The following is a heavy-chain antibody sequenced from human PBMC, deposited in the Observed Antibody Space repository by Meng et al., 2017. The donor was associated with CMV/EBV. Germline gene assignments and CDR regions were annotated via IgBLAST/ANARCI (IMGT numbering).Heavy chain of an antibody. J-gene: IGHJ6*02. V-gene: IGHV3-11*01. Sequence: GESLKISCAASGFTFSDYYMSWLRQAPGKGLEWVSYISSSGSTIYYADSVKGRFTISRDNAKDSLYLQMNSLRAEDTAVYYCARDIPLARASAAIAPRKIYYGMDVWGQGTTVTVSS. CDR2: ISSSGSTI. CDR3: ARDIPLARASAAIAPRKIYYGMDV. CDR1: GFTFSDYY. D-gene: IGHD2-2*02.